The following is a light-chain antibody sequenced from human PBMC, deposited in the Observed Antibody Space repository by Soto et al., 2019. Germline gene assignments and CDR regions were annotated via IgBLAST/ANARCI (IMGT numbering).Light chain of an antibody. CDR3: SSHTSSSTVV. Sequence: QSALTQPASVSGSPGQSITISCTGTSSDVGGYNYVSWYQQHPGKAPKLMIYEVSNRPSGVSNRFSGSKSGNTASLTISGLQAEDEADYYCSSHTSSSTVVFGGGTKLTLL. CDR2: EVS. V-gene: IGLV2-14*01. CDR1: SSDVGGYNY. J-gene: IGLJ2*01.